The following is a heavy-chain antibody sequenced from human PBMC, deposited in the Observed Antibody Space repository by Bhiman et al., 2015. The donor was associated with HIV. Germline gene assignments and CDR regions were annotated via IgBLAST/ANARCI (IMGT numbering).Heavy chain of an antibody. J-gene: IGHJ4*02. CDR2: ISTSGNTI. D-gene: IGHD2-21*01. CDR3: AKDLVKGTLPYYFDS. Sequence: EVQLVESGGGLVQPGGSLKLSCAASGFTFSSYEMNWVRQAPGKGLEWVSYISTSGNTIYYADSVKGRFIISRDNSKNTVSLQMSSLRAEDTAFYYCAKDLVKGTLPYYFDSWGQGTLVTVSS. CDR1: GFTFSSYE. V-gene: IGHV3-48*03.